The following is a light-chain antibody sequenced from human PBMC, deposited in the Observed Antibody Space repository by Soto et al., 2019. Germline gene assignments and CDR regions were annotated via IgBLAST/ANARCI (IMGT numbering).Light chain of an antibody. J-gene: IGKJ1*01. CDR1: QTIVRS. CDR3: QQSFNTPRT. V-gene: IGKV1-39*01. CDR2: AAS. Sequence: DIQMTXSPSSMSESVGDRVTITCRASQTIVRSLNWYQHKPGKPPKLLIYAASTLQSGVPSRFSGSGSGTDFTLTISSLQPEDFATYSCQQSFNTPRTFGQGTKVDI.